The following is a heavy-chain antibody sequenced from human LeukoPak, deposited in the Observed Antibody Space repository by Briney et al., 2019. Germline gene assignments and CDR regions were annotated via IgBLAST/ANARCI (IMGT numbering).Heavy chain of an antibody. D-gene: IGHD4-11*01. CDR2: IYYSGST. CDR3: ASAVTLYNWFDP. CDR1: GGSISSGDYY. V-gene: IGHV4-30-4*01. Sequence: SETLSLTCTVSGGSISSGDYYWSWIRQPPGKGLEWIGYIYYSGSTYYNPSLKSRVTISVDTSKNQFSLKLSSVTAADTAVYYCASAVTLYNWFDPWGQGTLVTVAS. J-gene: IGHJ5*02.